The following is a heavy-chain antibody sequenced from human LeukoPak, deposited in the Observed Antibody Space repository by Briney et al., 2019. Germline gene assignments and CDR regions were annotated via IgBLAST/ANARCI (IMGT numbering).Heavy chain of an antibody. CDR2: INSDGSI. CDR1: GVSISSLY. D-gene: IGHD6-6*01. J-gene: IGHJ5*02. Sequence: SETLSLTCTVPGVSISSLYWNWIRQPAGKGLEWIGRINSDGSINYNVSLKSRVSMSVDTSKNQFSLRLSSVTAADTAVYYCARDQGAAGRPFWFEPWGQGALVTVSS. CDR3: ARDQGAAGRPFWFEP. V-gene: IGHV4-4*07.